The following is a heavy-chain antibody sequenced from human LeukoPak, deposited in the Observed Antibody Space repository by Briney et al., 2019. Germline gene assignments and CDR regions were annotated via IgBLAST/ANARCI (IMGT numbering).Heavy chain of an antibody. CDR1: KFTFSNYG. J-gene: IGHJ4*02. D-gene: IGHD3-16*01. CDR3: ARGGLTTDY. CDR2: IWYDGSDK. V-gene: IGHV3-33*08. Sequence: GGSLRLSCAASKFTFSNYGMHWVRQAPGKGLEWVAIIWYDGSDKYYADSVKGRFTISRDNSKNTLYLQMNSLRVEDTAVYYSARGGLTTDYWGQGTLVTVSS.